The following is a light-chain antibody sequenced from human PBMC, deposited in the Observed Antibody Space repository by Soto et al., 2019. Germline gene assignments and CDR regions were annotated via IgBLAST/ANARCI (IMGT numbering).Light chain of an antibody. Sequence: DIQMTQSPSSLSASVGDRVTITCQASQDISNYLNWYHQKPGKAPKLLIYDASNLETGVPSRFSGSGSGTDFTFTISSLQPEDIATYYCQQYDNLPPYTFGQGTKLVIK. CDR2: DAS. CDR1: QDISNY. V-gene: IGKV1-33*01. J-gene: IGKJ2*01. CDR3: QQYDNLPPYT.